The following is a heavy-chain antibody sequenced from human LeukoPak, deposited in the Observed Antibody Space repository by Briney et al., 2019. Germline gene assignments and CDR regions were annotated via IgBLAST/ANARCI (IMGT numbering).Heavy chain of an antibody. Sequence: ASVKVSCKASGYTFTGYYMHWVRQAPGQGLEWMGWINPNSGGTNYAQKFQGWVTMTRDTSISTAYMELSRLRSDDTAVYYCARGELGYCSSTSCYTDFDYWGQGTLVTVSS. CDR1: GYTFTGYY. CDR2: INPNSGGT. V-gene: IGHV1-2*04. CDR3: ARGELGYCSSTSCYTDFDY. J-gene: IGHJ4*02. D-gene: IGHD2-2*02.